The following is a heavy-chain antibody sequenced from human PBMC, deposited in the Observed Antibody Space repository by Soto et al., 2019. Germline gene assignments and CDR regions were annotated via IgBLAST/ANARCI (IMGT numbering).Heavy chain of an antibody. CDR3: AGGIIGYLGGSDYFEY. V-gene: IGHV1-69*13. D-gene: IGHD3-10*01. CDR1: GGTLTNFA. Sequence: GASVKVSCKSSGGTLTNFAFSWVRQAPGQGLEWMGGTIPIYRTVHYAQKYEGRITITADESTNTAYMELYSLRYEDTAMYYCAGGIIGYLGGSDYFEYWGLGTLVTVSS. J-gene: IGHJ4*02. CDR2: TIPIYRTV.